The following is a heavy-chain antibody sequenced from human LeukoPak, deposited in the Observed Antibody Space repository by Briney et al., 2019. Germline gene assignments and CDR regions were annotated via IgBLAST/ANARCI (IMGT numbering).Heavy chain of an antibody. CDR1: GFTFSTYW. V-gene: IGHV3-74*03. CDR3: ARDSDWILFDY. CDR2: IRPEGTAT. J-gene: IGHJ4*02. D-gene: IGHD3-9*01. Sequence: GGSLRLSCAASGFTFSTYWMHWVRQAPGKGLVWVARIRPEGTATAYADSVKGRFTISRDNAKNTLFLQMNSLSAEDTAVYYCARDSDWILFDYWGQGTLVTVSS.